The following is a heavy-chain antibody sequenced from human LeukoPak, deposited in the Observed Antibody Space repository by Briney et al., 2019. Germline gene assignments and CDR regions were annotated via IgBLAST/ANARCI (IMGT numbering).Heavy chain of an antibody. D-gene: IGHD2-2*01. CDR1: GGSISSSSYY. J-gene: IGHJ3*02. CDR2: IYYSGST. V-gene: IGHV4-39*07. CDR3: ARKYCSSTSCYDAFDI. Sequence: SETLSLTCTVSGGSISSSSYYWGWIRQPPGTGLEWIGSIYYSGSTYYNPSLKSRVTISVGTSKNQFSLKLSSVTAADTAVYYCARKYCSSTSCYDAFDIWGQGTMVTVSS.